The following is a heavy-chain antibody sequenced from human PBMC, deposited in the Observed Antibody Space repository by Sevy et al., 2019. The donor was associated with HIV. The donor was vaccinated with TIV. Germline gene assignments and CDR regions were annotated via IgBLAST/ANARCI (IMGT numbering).Heavy chain of an antibody. CDR2: INNDGSGA. V-gene: IGHV3-74*01. J-gene: IGHJ5*02. D-gene: IGHD2-2*01. CDR1: GFTFSSYW. Sequence: GGSVRLSCATSGFTFSSYWMHWVRQVPGKGLVWVSRINNDGSGAYYADSVKGRFSISRDNAKNTLYLQMNSLRAEDTAVYYCARDTREGCSTTNCYSWFAPWGQGALVTVSS. CDR3: ARDTREGCSTTNCYSWFAP.